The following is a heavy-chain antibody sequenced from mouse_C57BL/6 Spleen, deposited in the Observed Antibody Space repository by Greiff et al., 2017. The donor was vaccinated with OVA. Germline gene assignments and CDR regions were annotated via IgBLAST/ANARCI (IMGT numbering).Heavy chain of an antibody. D-gene: IGHD2-5*01. CDR3: ARSDSNYDAMDY. V-gene: IGHV1-52*01. J-gene: IGHJ4*01. CDR1: GYTFTSYW. Sequence: QVQLQQPGAELVRPGSSVKLSCKASGYTFTSYWMHWVKQRPIQGLEWIGNIDPSDSETHYNQKFKDKATLTVDKSSSTAYMQLSSLTSEDSAVYFCARSDSNYDAMDYWGQGTSVTVSS. CDR2: IDPSDSET.